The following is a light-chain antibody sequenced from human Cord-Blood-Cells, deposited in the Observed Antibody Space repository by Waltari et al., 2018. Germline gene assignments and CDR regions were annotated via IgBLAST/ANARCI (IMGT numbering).Light chain of an antibody. CDR3: CSYAGSYTLV. CDR1: SRDVGGYNY. V-gene: IGLV2-11*01. Sequence: QSALTQPRSVSGSPGQSVTISSTGTSRDVGGYNYVSWYQQHPGKAPKLMIYDVSKRPSGVSDRFSGSKSGNTASLTISGLQAEDEADYCCCSYAGSYTLVFGGGTKLTVL. J-gene: IGLJ3*02. CDR2: DVS.